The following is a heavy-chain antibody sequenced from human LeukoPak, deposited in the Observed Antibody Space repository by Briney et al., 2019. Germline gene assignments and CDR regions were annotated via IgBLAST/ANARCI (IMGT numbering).Heavy chain of an antibody. CDR1: ADSFSSHY. CDR2: ISYIGST. J-gene: IGHJ3*02. V-gene: IGHV4-59*11. CDR3: ARDLVTVTKGFDI. Sequence: PSETLSLTCAVSADSFSSHYCTWIRQPPGKGLEWIGYISYIGSTNCNPSLKSRVTISIDTSKNQFSLKLSSVTAADTAVYYCARDLVTVTKGFDIWGQGTMVTVSS. D-gene: IGHD4-17*01.